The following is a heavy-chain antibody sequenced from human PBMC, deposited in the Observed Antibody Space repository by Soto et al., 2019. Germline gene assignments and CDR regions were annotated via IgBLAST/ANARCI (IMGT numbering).Heavy chain of an antibody. CDR2: IYYSGST. D-gene: IGHD3-3*01. Sequence: SETLSLTCTVSGGSISSGDYYWSWIRQHPGKGLEWIGYIYYSGSTYYNPSLKSRVTISVDTSKNQFSLKLSSVTAADTAVYYCARWWSGSRQAFDPWGQGTLVTVSS. V-gene: IGHV4-31*03. CDR1: GGSISSGDYY. CDR3: ARWWSGSRQAFDP. J-gene: IGHJ5*02.